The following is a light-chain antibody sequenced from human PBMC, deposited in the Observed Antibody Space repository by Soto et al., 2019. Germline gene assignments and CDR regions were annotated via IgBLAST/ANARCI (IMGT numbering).Light chain of an antibody. CDR3: QQYDSFPWT. CDR1: QGISNW. J-gene: IGKJ1*01. CDR2: DAS. Sequence: DIQMTQSLSTLSASVGDRVTITCRASQGISNWLAWYQQKPGKPPKLLIYDASGLDSGVPSRFSGSGYGTEFTLTISGLQPEDFATFYCQQYDSFPWTFGQGTNVDIK. V-gene: IGKV1-5*01.